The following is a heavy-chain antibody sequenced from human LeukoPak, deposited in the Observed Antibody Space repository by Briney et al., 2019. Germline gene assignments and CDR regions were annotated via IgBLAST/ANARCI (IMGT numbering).Heavy chain of an antibody. CDR2: TYYSGRT. Sequence: KTSETLSLTCTVSGGSISSYYWSWIRQPPGKGLEWIGYTYYSGRTNYNPSLKSRVTISVDTSKNQFSLKLSSVTAADTAVYYCARDSGAYDGNFDYWGQGTLVTVSS. CDR3: ARDSGAYDGNFDY. D-gene: IGHD5-12*01. V-gene: IGHV4-59*01. CDR1: GGSISSYY. J-gene: IGHJ4*02.